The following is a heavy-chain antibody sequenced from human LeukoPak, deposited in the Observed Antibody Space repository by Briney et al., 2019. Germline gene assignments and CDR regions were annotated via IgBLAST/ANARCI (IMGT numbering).Heavy chain of an antibody. J-gene: IGHJ4*02. D-gene: IGHD3-10*01. CDR1: GFTFSSYG. CDR3: AKDHSNALLRFGEVIRKSRDGYFDY. CDR2: IRYGASNK. Sequence: PGGSLRLSCAASGFTFSSYGMHWVRQAPGKGLEWVALIRYGASNKYYADSVKGRFTISTDNSKNTLYLQMNSLIPEDTAVYYCAKDHSNALLRFGEVIRKSRDGYFDYWGQGTLVTVSS. V-gene: IGHV3-30*02.